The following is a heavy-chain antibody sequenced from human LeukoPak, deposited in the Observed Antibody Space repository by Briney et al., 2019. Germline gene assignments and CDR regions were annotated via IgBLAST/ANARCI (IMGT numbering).Heavy chain of an antibody. V-gene: IGHV1-18*01. CDR1: TSR. J-gene: IGHJ5*01. CDR3: DDSGYNRDFDS. D-gene: IGHD3-22*01. Sequence: ASVTVSCKATSRISWVRQAPGQGLEWMGWIGTYGGDTYYAQKFQGRITVTTDTSTSTVYMELRNLRSDDTAVYYCDDSGYNRDFDSWGQGTLVTVSS. CDR2: IGTYGGDT.